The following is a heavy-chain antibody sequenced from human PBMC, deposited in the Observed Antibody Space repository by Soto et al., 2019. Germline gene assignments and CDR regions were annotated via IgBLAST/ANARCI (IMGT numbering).Heavy chain of an antibody. J-gene: IGHJ6*02. CDR3: ARDSFEKAASDYYGMDV. Sequence: QVQLQESGPGLVKPSQTLSLTCTVSGGSISSGGYYWSWIRQHPGKGLEWIGYIYYSGSTYYNPSLKSRVTISVDTSKNQFSRKLSSVTAADTAVYYCARDSFEKAASDYYGMDVWGQGTTVTVSS. D-gene: IGHD6-13*01. CDR2: IYYSGST. V-gene: IGHV4-31*03. CDR1: GGSISSGGYY.